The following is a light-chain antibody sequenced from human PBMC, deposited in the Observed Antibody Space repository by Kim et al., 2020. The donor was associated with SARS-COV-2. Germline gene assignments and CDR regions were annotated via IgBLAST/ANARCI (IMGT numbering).Light chain of an antibody. V-gene: IGLV2-18*02. Sequence: GQSATMSCTGARRDVGTYNRVSWYQQPPGTAPKLIIFDVSNRPSGVPDRFSGSKSGNTASLTISGLRAADEADYYCSSYTSSSTYVFGTGTKVTVL. CDR2: DVS. J-gene: IGLJ1*01. CDR3: SSYTSSSTYV. CDR1: RRDVGTYNR.